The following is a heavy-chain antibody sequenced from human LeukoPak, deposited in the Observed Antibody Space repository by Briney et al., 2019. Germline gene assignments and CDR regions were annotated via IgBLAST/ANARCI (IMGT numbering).Heavy chain of an antibody. CDR1: GGSISSYY. J-gene: IGHJ4*02. V-gene: IGHV4-59*01. Sequence: SETLSLTCTVSGGSISSYYWSWIRQPPGKGLEWIGYIYYSGSTNYNPSLKSRVTISVDTSKNQFSLKLSSVTAADTAVYYYAGRYSGSLDYWGPGTLVTVSS. D-gene: IGHD1-26*01. CDR3: AGRYSGSLDY. CDR2: IYYSGST.